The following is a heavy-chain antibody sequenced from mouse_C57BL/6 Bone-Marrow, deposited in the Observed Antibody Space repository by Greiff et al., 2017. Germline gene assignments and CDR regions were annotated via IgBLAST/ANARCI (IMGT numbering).Heavy chain of an antibody. CDR2: IDPSDSYT. V-gene: IGHV1-69*01. D-gene: IGHD2-1*01. J-gene: IGHJ3*01. Sequence: QVQLQQPGAELVMPGASVKLSCKASGYTFTSYWMHWVKQRPGQGLEWIGEIDPSDSYTNYNQKFKGKSTLTVDKSSSTAYMQLSSLTSEDSAVYYCVYGNFFRFAYWGQGTLVTVSA. CDR1: GYTFTSYW. CDR3: VYGNFFRFAY.